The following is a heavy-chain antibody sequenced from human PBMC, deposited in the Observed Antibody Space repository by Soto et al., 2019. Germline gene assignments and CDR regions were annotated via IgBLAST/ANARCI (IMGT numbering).Heavy chain of an antibody. CDR2: IHYTGKT. J-gene: IGHJ6*02. V-gene: IGHV4-39*01. D-gene: IGHD2-15*01. CDR3: ARHEDSSGYYSYHGLDV. CDR1: ADSISGGPYY. Sequence: QLQLQESGPGLVKPSGTLSLMCTVSADSISGGPYYWGWIRQPPGGRLEWIGIIHYTGKTYYNPSLESRVTISVDPSRNQFSLKLSSVTAADTAMYYCARHEDSSGYYSYHGLDVWGQGTAVTVSS.